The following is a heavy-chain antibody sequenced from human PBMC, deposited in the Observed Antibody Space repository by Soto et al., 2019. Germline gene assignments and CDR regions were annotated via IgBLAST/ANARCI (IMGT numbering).Heavy chain of an antibody. V-gene: IGHV6-1*01. D-gene: IGHD5-12*01. CDR1: GDSVSSNSAA. Sequence: PSQTLSLTCAISGDSVSSNSAAWNWIRQSPSRGLEWLGRTYYRSKWYNDYAVSVKSRITINPDTSKNQFSLQLNSVTPEDTAVYYCARGAKLRGYDKDYYYMDVWGQGTTVTVSS. CDR2: TYYRSKWYN. J-gene: IGHJ6*03. CDR3: ARGAKLRGYDKDYYYMDV.